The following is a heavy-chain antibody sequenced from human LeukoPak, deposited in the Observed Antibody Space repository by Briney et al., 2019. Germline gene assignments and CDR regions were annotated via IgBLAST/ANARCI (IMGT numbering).Heavy chain of an antibody. V-gene: IGHV4-30-4*08. Sequence: SETLSLTCTVSGGSISSGDYYWGWIRQPPGTGLEWIGYIYHNGDTYYNPSLKSRVSISVDTSKNQFSLKLSSVTAADTAVYYCARAGVVPAAINRAFDIWGQGSVVTVSS. CDR2: IYHNGDT. CDR1: GGSISSGDYY. CDR3: ARAGVVPAAINRAFDI. J-gene: IGHJ3*02. D-gene: IGHD2-2*02.